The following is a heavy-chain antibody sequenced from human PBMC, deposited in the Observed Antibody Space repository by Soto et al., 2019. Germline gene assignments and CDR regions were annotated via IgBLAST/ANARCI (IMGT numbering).Heavy chain of an antibody. Sequence: GASLKISCKGSGYSFALYWIGWVRQMPGKDLEWMGIIHPSDSDVRYSPSFQGQVTMSADKSISTVYLQWNILNASDTAMYYCARIIADWYFDLWGRGTLVTVSS. CDR3: ARIIADWYFDL. CDR1: GYSFALYW. CDR2: IHPSDSDV. J-gene: IGHJ2*01. D-gene: IGHD3-16*02. V-gene: IGHV5-51*01.